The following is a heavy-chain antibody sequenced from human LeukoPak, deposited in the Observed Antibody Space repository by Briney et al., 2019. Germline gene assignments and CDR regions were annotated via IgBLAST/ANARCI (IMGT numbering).Heavy chain of an antibody. CDR1: GFTFDDYC. CDR3: ARGGTSGYSSTRHFWGGNYYFDY. V-gene: IGHV3-7*01. D-gene: IGHD2-2*01. CDR2: INQDGGEK. Sequence: GGSLRLSCGASGFTFDDYCMSWVSQARGPGLEGVAYINQDGGEKYYLDSAKGRFTISRDNARNSLYLQVNSLRAEDTAVYYCARGGTSGYSSTRHFWGGNYYFDYWGQGSLVTVSS. J-gene: IGHJ4*02.